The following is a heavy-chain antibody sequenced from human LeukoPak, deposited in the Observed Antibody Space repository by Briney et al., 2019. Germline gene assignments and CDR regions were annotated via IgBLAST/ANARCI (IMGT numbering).Heavy chain of an antibody. CDR1: GYTFTGYY. J-gene: IGHJ6*03. CDR2: INPNSGGT. V-gene: IGHV1-2*02. D-gene: IGHD6-13*01. Sequence: ASVKVSCKASGYTFTGYYMHWVRQAPGQGLEWMGWINPNSGGTNYAQKFQGRVTMTRDTSISTAYMELRRLRSDDTAVYYCARDFSPSSSWYYYYYMDVWGKGTTVTISS. CDR3: ARDFSPSSSWYYYYYMDV.